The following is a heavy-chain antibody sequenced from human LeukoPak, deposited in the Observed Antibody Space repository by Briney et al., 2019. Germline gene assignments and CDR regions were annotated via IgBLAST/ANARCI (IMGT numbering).Heavy chain of an antibody. CDR2: INHSGST. Sequence: PSEALSLTCAVYGGSFSGYYWSWIRQPRGKGLEWIGEINHSGSTNYNPSLKSRVTISVDASKNQFSLKLSSVTAADTAVYYCARGRRYQLPLGFDPWGQGTLVTVSS. V-gene: IGHV4-34*01. J-gene: IGHJ5*02. D-gene: IGHD2-2*01. CDR3: ARGRRYQLPLGFDP. CDR1: GGSFSGYY.